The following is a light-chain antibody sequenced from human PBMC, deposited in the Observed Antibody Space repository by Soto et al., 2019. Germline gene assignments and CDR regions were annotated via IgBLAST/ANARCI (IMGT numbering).Light chain of an antibody. J-gene: IGKJ4*01. Sequence: DIQMTQSPSTLSVSVGDRVTITCRASQSINNWLAWYQQKPGKAPKLLIYKASNLESGVPSRFSASGSGTEFTLTISSLQPDDYGTYYCQQYNDYFTFGGGTKVEIK. CDR2: KAS. CDR3: QQYNDYFT. CDR1: QSINNW. V-gene: IGKV1-5*03.